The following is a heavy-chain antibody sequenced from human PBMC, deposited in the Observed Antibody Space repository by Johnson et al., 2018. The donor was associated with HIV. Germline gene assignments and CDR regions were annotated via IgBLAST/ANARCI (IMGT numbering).Heavy chain of an antibody. CDR2: IRSKANSYAT. D-gene: IGHD5-18*01. CDR3: AKERTAMVTPFDA. V-gene: IGHV3-73*01. CDR1: GFTFSGSA. Sequence: VQLVESGGGLVQPGGSLRLSCAASGFTFSGSAVHWVRQASGKGLEWVGHIRSKANSYATTYAASVKGRFTISRDDSKNTAYLQMNSLRDEDTAVYYCAKERTAMVTPFDAWGQGTRVTVSS. J-gene: IGHJ3*01.